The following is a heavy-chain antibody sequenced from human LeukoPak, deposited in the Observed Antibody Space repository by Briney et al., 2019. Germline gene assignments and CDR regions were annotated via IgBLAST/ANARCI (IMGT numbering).Heavy chain of an antibody. CDR1: GYSVSSNSY. V-gene: IGHV4-38-2*01. D-gene: IGHD6-19*01. J-gene: IGHJ3*02. CDR2: IHHGGNT. Sequence: SETLSLTCVVSGYSVSSNSYWAWIRPSPGKGLEWIGSIHHGGNTYYNPSLMSRVSMSIDMSKNQCSLNLNSVTAADTAVFYCARRLGNGFDMWGQGTMVTVSS. CDR3: ARRLGNGFDM.